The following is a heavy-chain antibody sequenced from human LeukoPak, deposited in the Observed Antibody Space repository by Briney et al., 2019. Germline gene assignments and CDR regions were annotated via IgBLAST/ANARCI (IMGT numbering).Heavy chain of an antibody. J-gene: IGHJ4*02. D-gene: IGHD2-2*01. CDR1: GGSFSGYY. CDR3: ARIRPPAGDFDY. V-gene: IGHV4-34*01. CDR2: INHSGST. Sequence: SETLSLTCAVYGGSFSGYYWSWIRQPPGKGLEWIGEINHSGSTNYNPSLKSRVTISVDTSKNQFSLKLSSVTAADTAVYYCARIRPPAGDFDYWGQGTLVTVSS.